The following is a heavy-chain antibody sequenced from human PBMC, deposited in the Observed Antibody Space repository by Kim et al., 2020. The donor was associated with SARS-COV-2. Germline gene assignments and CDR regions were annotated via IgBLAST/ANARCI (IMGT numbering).Heavy chain of an antibody. CDR2: IFYSGST. D-gene: IGHD4-17*01. V-gene: IGHV4-59*13. Sequence: SETLSLTCTVSGGSISSYYWSWIRQPPGKGLEWIGHIFYSGSTNYNPSLKSRVTISVDTSKNQLSLKLSSVTAADPAVYYCARGSTTPLNWFDPWGQGTLVTVSS. CDR3: ARGSTTPLNWFDP. CDR1: GGSISSYY. J-gene: IGHJ5*02.